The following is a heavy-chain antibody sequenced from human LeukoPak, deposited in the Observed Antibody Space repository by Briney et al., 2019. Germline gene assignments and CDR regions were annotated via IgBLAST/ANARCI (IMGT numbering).Heavy chain of an antibody. V-gene: IGHV1-2*02. CDR2: INPNSGGT. J-gene: IGHJ3*02. CDR1: GYTFTDYY. CDR3: ARVGGLQAGDYVPPHPNAFDI. Sequence: GASVKVSCKASGYTFTDYYMHWVRQAPGQGLEWMGWINPNSGGTHYAQKFQGRVTMTRDTSISAAYMELSRLRSDDTAVYYCARVGGLQAGDYVPPHPNAFDIWGQGTMVTVSS. D-gene: IGHD4-17*01.